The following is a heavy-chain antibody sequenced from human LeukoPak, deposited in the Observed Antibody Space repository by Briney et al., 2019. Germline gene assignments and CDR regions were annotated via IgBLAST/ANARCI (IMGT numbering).Heavy chain of an antibody. CDR1: GGSFSGYY. D-gene: IGHD6-13*01. J-gene: IGHJ4*02. CDR2: INHSGST. CDR3: ARVTGYRIEDYFDY. V-gene: IGHV4-34*01. Sequence: SSETLSLTCAVYGGSFSGYYWSWIRQPPGKGLEWIGEINHSGSTNYNPSLKSRVTISVDTSKNQFSLKLRSVTAADTAVYYCARVTGYRIEDYFDYWGQGTLVTVSS.